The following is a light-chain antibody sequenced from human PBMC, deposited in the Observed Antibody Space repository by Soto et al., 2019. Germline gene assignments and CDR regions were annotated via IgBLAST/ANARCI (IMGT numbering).Light chain of an antibody. CDR1: QGIATF. CDR3: QQLNSFPIP. CDR2: GAS. J-gene: IGKJ3*01. Sequence: IPLTQSPSSLSASVGDRVTISCRASQGIATFLAWYQQKPGKAPKLLIYGASTLQSGVPSRFSGSGSGTDFTLAISSLQPEDFATYYCQQLNSFPIPFGPGTKVDIK. V-gene: IGKV1-9*01.